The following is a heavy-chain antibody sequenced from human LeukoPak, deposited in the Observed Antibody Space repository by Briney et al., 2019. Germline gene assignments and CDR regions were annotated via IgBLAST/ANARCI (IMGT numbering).Heavy chain of an antibody. Sequence: GGSLRLSCAASGFTFSSYWMSWVRQAPGKGLEWVANITHDGSEKHYVDSVKGRFTISRDNAKNSLHLQMNSLRAEDTAVYYCARDRYFQYWGQGTLVTVSS. CDR2: ITHDGSEK. D-gene: IGHD1-14*01. CDR1: GFTFSSYW. CDR3: ARDRYFQY. J-gene: IGHJ1*01. V-gene: IGHV3-7*01.